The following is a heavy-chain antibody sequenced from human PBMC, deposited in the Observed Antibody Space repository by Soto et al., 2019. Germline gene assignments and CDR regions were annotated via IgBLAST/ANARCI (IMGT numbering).Heavy chain of an antibody. CDR3: ARVYYYDSSGLHFFNY. J-gene: IGHJ4*02. CDR1: GGSISSGGYS. V-gene: IGHV4-30-2*01. CDR2: IYHSGST. Sequence: PSETLSLTCAVSGGSISSGGYSWSWIRQPPGKGLEWIGYIYHSGSTYYNPSLKSRVTISVDRSKNQFSLKLSSVTAADTAIYYCARVYYYDSSGLHFFNYWGQGTLVTVSS. D-gene: IGHD3-22*01.